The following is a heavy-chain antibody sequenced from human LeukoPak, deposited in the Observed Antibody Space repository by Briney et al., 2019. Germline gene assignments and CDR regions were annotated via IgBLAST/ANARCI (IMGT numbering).Heavy chain of an antibody. CDR2: IGASGQTT. D-gene: IGHD3-3*01. J-gene: IGHJ5*02. CDR1: RLPCPEYV. V-gene: IGHV3-23*01. Sequence: GGSLRLSCVASRLPCPEYVMNWVRQAPGKGLEWVSSIGASGQTTHYTDSVRGRFTISRDNFKNTLFLQMDSLTVDDTAVYYCAQRKPRVSHPIHPWVQGTPVTVSS. CDR3: AQRKPRVSHPIHP.